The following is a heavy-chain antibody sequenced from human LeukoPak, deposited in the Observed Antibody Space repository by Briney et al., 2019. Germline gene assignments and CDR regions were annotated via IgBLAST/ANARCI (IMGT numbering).Heavy chain of an antibody. D-gene: IGHD3-10*01. CDR3: ARGRGRQVGSRWHPDTHHDY. CDR2: IHYPEST. Sequence: SETLSLTCAVPGFSISHGFFWGWIRRPPGKGLEWIGTIHYPESTYYNPSLNSRLTISLDASKNHFSLKLSSVTAADTAQYYCARGRGRQVGSRWHPDTHHDYWGQGILVTVSS. CDR1: GFSISHGFF. V-gene: IGHV4-38-2*01. J-gene: IGHJ4*02.